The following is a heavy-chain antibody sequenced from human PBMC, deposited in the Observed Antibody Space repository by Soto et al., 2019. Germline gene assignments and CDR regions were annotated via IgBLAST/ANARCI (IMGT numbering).Heavy chain of an antibody. Sequence: EVQLVESGGGLVQPGGSLRLSCAASGFTVISNYMSWVRQAPGKGLEWVSVIYSGGSTYYADSVKGRLTISRDNSKNTLYLQMNSLRAEDTAVYYCARDSEQLGYGMDVWGKGTTVTVSS. CDR2: IYSGGST. V-gene: IGHV3-66*01. CDR3: ARDSEQLGYGMDV. D-gene: IGHD6-6*01. CDR1: GFTVISNY. J-gene: IGHJ6*04.